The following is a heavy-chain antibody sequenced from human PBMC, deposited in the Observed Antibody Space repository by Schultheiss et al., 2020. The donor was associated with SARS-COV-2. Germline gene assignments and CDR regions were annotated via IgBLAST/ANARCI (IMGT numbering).Heavy chain of an antibody. CDR2: VSGSGGGT. Sequence: GGSLRLSCSASGFPFNNYAMTWVRQAPGKGLEWVSGVSGSGGGTYYTDSVKGRFTISRDNSKNTLYLQMNNLRAEDTALYYCAKILYPFMEQPTYYYMDVWGKGTTVTVSS. CDR3: AKILYPFMEQPTYYYMDV. D-gene: IGHD3-3*01. J-gene: IGHJ6*03. CDR1: GFPFNNYA. V-gene: IGHV3-23*01.